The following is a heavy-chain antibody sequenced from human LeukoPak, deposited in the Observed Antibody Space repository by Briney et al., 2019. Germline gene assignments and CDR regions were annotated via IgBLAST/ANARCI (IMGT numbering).Heavy chain of an antibody. CDR2: ISSSSSTI. CDR3: ARDLDIGIEPYYYYGMDV. D-gene: IGHD2-15*01. Sequence: GGSLRLSCAASGFTFSSYSMNWVRQAPGKGLEWVSYISSSSSTIYYADSVKGRFTISRDNVKNSLYLQMNSLRAEDTAVYYCARDLDIGIEPYYYYGMDVWGQGTTVTVSS. J-gene: IGHJ6*02. CDR1: GFTFSSYS. V-gene: IGHV3-48*04.